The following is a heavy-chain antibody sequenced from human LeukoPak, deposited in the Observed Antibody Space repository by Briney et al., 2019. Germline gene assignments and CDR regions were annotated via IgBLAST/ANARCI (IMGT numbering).Heavy chain of an antibody. V-gene: IGHV5-51*01. CDR1: GYSFSTYW. CDR2: IYPADSDT. Sequence: GESLKISCEGSGYSFSTYWIGWVRQMPGKGLEWMGIIYPADSDTRYSPPFQGQVTISADKSISTAYLQWSSLKASDTAMYYCARHESSSWRLDYWGQGTLVTVSS. D-gene: IGHD6-13*01. J-gene: IGHJ4*02. CDR3: ARHESSSWRLDY.